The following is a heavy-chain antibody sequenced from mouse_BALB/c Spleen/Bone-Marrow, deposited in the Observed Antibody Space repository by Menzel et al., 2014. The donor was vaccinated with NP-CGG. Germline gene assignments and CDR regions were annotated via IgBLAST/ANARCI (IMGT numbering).Heavy chain of an antibody. CDR3: NVWDGNYFFDY. CDR1: GFNIKDYY. D-gene: IGHD2-1*01. CDR2: IDPENGDT. V-gene: IGHV14-4*02. Sequence: VHVKQSVAELVRSGASVKLSCTASGFNIKDYYMHWVKQRPEQGLEWIGWIDPENGDTEYAPKFQGKATMTADTSSNTAYLQLSSLTSEDTAVYYCNVWDGNYFFDYWGQGTTLTVSS. J-gene: IGHJ2*01.